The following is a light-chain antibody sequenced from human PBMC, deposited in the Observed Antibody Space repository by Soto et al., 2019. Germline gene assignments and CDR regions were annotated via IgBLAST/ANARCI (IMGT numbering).Light chain of an antibody. CDR2: SNN. J-gene: IGLJ2*01. CDR3: AAWDDSLNGPV. CDR1: SSNIGGNT. Sequence: QSALTQPPSASGTPGQRVTISCSGSSSNIGGNTVNWYQQFPGTAPKILIYSNNQRPSGVPDRFSGSKSGTSASLAISGLQSEDESNYYCAAWDDSLNGPVFGGGTKLTVL. V-gene: IGLV1-44*01.